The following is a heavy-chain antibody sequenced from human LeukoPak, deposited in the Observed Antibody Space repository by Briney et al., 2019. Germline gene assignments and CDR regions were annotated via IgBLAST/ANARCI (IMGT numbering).Heavy chain of an antibody. CDR3: ATVGAVVPAARVRWWFDP. CDR2: FDPEDGET. CDR1: RYTLTELS. D-gene: IGHD2-2*01. J-gene: IGHJ5*02. Sequence: ASVKVSCKVSRYTLTELSMHWVRQAPGKGLEWMGGFDPEDGETIYAQKFQGRVTMTEDTSTDTAYMELSSLRSEDTAVYYCATVGAVVPAARVRWWFDPWGQGTLVTVSS. V-gene: IGHV1-24*01.